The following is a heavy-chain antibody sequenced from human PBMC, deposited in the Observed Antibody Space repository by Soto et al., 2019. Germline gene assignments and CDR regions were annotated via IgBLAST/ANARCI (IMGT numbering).Heavy chain of an antibody. D-gene: IGHD2-15*01. Sequence: QITLRESGPPLVQPTQTLTLTCTLSGVSLTTSGVGVGWIRQPPGKALEWLALIYWDDDKRFSPSLKSRLATPXXXSXXQVVMTMTDMAPVDTAIYYCAHRQRTVVVGAPFDLWGQGSQVTVSS. CDR2: IYWDDDK. V-gene: IGHV2-5*02. J-gene: IGHJ4*02. CDR3: AHRQRTVVVGAPFDL. CDR1: GVSLTTSGVG.